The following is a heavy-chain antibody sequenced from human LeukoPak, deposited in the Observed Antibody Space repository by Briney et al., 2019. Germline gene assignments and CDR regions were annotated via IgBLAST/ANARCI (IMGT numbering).Heavy chain of an antibody. V-gene: IGHV3-74*01. CDR2: INSDGSST. CDR1: GFSFSTYW. J-gene: IGHJ4*02. Sequence: GGSLRLSCAASGFSFSTYWMHWVRQAPGKGLVWVSRINSDGSSTSYADSVKGRFTISRDNAKNTLYLQMNSLRAEDTAVHYCARGYCSSTSCYSADWGQGTLVTVSS. CDR3: ARGYCSSTSCYSAD. D-gene: IGHD2-2*01.